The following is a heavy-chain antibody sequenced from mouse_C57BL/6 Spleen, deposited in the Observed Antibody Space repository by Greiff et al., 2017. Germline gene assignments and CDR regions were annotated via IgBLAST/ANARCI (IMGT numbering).Heavy chain of an antibody. CDR1: GYTFTDYE. CDR3: TRRGPITFSMDY. Sequence: QVQLQQSGAELVRPGASVTLSCKASGYTFTDYEMHWVKQTPVHGLEWIGAIDPETGGTAYNQKFKGKAILTADKSSSTAYMELRSLTSEDSAVYYCTRRGPITFSMDYWGQGTSVTVSS. V-gene: IGHV1-15*01. CDR2: IDPETGGT. J-gene: IGHJ4*01. D-gene: IGHD1-1*01.